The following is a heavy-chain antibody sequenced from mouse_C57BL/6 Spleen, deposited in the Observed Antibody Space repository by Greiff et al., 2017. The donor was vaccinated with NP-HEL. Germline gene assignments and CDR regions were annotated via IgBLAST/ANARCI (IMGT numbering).Heavy chain of an antibody. CDR1: GYAFSSYW. CDR3: ARSGYYGSGTY. D-gene: IGHD1-1*01. V-gene: IGHV1-80*01. Sequence: VQLQQSGAELVQPGASVKISCKASGYAFSSYWMNWVQQRPGKGLEWIGQIYTGDGDTNYNGKFKGKATLTADKSSSTAYMQLSSLTSRDSAVYFCARSGYYGSGTYWGQGTTLTVSS. J-gene: IGHJ2*01. CDR2: IYTGDGDT.